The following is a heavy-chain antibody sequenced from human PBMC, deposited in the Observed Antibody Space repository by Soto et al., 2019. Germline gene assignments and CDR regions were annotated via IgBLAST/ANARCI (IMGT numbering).Heavy chain of an antibody. V-gene: IGHV1-69*12. Sequence: QVQLVQSGAEVKKPGSSVKVSCKASGGTFSSYAISWVRQAPGQGLEWMGGIIPIFGTANYAQKFQGRVTITADESTSTAYMELSSLRSEDTAVYYCARTNYCGGDCYSPYYGMDVWGQGTTVTVSS. D-gene: IGHD2-21*02. CDR3: ARTNYCGGDCYSPYYGMDV. J-gene: IGHJ6*02. CDR2: IIPIFGTA. CDR1: GGTFSSYA.